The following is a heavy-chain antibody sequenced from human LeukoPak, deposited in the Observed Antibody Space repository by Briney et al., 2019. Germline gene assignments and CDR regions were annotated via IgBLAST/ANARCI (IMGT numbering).Heavy chain of an antibody. CDR3: ARASERDGYNYGY. CDR2: IYTSGST. V-gene: IGHV4-61*02. J-gene: IGHJ4*02. Sequence: PSQTLSLTCTVSGDSISSGSYYWSWIRQPAGKGLEWIGRIYTSGSTNYNPSLKSRVTISVDTSKNQFSLKLSSVTAADTAVYYCARASERDGYNYGYWGQGTLVTVSS. CDR1: GDSISSGSYY. D-gene: IGHD5-24*01.